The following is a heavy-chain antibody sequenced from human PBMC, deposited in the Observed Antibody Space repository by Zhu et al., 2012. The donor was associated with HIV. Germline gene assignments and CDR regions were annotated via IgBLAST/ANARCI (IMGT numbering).Heavy chain of an antibody. CDR2: ISHTTTRT. V-gene: IGHV3-23*01. D-gene: IGHD6-19*01. Sequence: EVQLLGSGGDLVQPGGSRNDSPVQPLDSPLVNYAMTWVRQAPGKGLHWVSAISHTTTRTYYSDSVKGRFSISRDNSKDTVYLQMNSLRVEDTAIYYCAKVLREQWLLPESFHHWGPGTLVTVSS. CDR3: AKVLREQWLLPESFHH. J-gene: IGHJ1*01. CDR1: DSPLVNYA.